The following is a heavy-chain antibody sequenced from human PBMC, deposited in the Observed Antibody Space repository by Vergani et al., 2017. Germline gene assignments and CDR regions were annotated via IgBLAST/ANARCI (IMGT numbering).Heavy chain of an antibody. CDR3: GSSTQGYYYYYMDV. V-gene: IGHV4-61*01. CDR1: NDSVSNTFYY. Sequence: QVQLQESGPGLVKPSETLSLTCTVSNDSVSNTFYYWGWIRQPPGKGLEWIGYIYYSGSTNYNPSLKSRVTISVDTSKNQFSLKLSSVTAADTAVYYCGSSTQGYYYYYMDVWGKGTTVTVSS. J-gene: IGHJ6*03. D-gene: IGHD2-2*01. CDR2: IYYSGST.